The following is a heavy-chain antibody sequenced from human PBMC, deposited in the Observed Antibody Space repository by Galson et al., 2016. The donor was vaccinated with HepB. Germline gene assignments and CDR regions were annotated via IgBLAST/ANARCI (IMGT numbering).Heavy chain of an antibody. CDR1: GGSISSTTNW. V-gene: IGHV4-4*02. J-gene: IGHJ3*02. CDR3: ARDCTGGTCKFAGYDAFDI. D-gene: IGHD2-8*02. CDR2: IYHSGDT. Sequence: TLSLTCTVSGGSISSTTNWWSWVRQSPGQGLEWIGEIYHSGDTNYNPSLKSRATISVDTSRNQFSLSLSSVTAADTAGYYCARDCTGGTCKFAGYDAFDIWGQGTTVTVSS.